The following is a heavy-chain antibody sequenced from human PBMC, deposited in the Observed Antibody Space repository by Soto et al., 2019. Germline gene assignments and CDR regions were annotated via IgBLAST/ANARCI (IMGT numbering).Heavy chain of an antibody. CDR1: GGSISNGGYY. CDR2: IYYSGST. Sequence: SETLSLTCTVSGGSISNGGYYWTWIRQHPGKGLEWIGYIYYSGSTYYNPSLKSRVTISVDTSKNQFSLKLTSVTAADTAVYYCARDVTDFWSGHGGMDVWGQGTTVTVSS. D-gene: IGHD3-3*01. J-gene: IGHJ6*02. CDR3: ARDVTDFWSGHGGMDV. V-gene: IGHV4-31*03.